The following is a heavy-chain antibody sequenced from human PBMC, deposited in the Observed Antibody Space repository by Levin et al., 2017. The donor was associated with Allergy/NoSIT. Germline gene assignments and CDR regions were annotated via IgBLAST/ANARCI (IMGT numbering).Heavy chain of an antibody. Sequence: SETLSLTCTVSGGSISSGDYYWSWIRQPPGKGLEWIGYIYYSGSTYYNPSLKSRVTISVDTSKNQFSLKLSSVTAADTAVYYCARVDQGDYGDYVVGLHYYGMDVWGQGTTVTVSS. CDR1: GGSISSGDYY. CDR2: IYYSGST. D-gene: IGHD4-17*01. CDR3: ARVDQGDYGDYVVGLHYYGMDV. V-gene: IGHV4-30-4*01. J-gene: IGHJ6*02.